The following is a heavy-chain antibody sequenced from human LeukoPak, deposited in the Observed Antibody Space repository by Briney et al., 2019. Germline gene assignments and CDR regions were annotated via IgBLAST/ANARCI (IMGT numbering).Heavy chain of an antibody. V-gene: IGHV1-18*01. CDR3: ARDGTYYDILTGYYPTPDFDY. Sequence: ASVKVSCKASGYTFTSYGISWARQAPGQGLEWMGWISAYNGNTNYAQKLQGRVTMTTDTSTSTAYMELRSLRSDDTAVYYCARDGTYYDILTGYYPTPDFDYWGQGTLVTVSS. CDR1: GYTFTSYG. CDR2: ISAYNGNT. D-gene: IGHD3-9*01. J-gene: IGHJ4*02.